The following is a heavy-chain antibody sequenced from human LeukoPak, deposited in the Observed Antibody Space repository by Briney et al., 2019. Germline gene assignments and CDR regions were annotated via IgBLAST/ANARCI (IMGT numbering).Heavy chain of an antibody. CDR2: IIPIFGTA. D-gene: IGHD3-22*01. J-gene: IGHJ4*02. CDR3: ARVVRDSSGYVPHYFDY. Sequence: VASVKVSCKASGGTFSSCAISWVRQAPGQGLEWMGGIIPIFGTANYAQKFQGRVTITTDESTSTAYMELSSLRSEDTAVYYCARVVRDSSGYVPHYFDYWGQGTLVTVSS. CDR1: GGTFSSCA. V-gene: IGHV1-69*05.